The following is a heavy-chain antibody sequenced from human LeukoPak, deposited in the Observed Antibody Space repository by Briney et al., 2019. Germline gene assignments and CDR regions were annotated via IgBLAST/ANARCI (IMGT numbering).Heavy chain of an antibody. Sequence: GASVKVSCKASGYSFTVYYIHWVRQAPGQGLEWMEWINPNSGGTNYAQKFQGRVTMTRDTSISTAYMELSRLRSDDTAVYYCARDMESSGPYNWFDPWGQGTLVTVSS. D-gene: IGHD6-19*01. CDR2: INPNSGGT. CDR3: ARDMESSGPYNWFDP. J-gene: IGHJ5*02. V-gene: IGHV1-2*02. CDR1: GYSFTVYY.